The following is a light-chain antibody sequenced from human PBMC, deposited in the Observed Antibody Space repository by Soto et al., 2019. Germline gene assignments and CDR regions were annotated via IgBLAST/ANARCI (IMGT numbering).Light chain of an antibody. Sequence: QSVLTQPPSASGAPGQSVTISCTGASSDVGGYNYVYWYQQHPGKAPKLMIYEVSKRPSGVPDRFSGSKSGNTASLTVSGLQAEDEDDYHSNSYADGNIYVFGTGTKLTVL. CDR2: EVS. J-gene: IGLJ1*01. V-gene: IGLV2-8*01. CDR3: NSYADGNIYV. CDR1: SSDVGGYNY.